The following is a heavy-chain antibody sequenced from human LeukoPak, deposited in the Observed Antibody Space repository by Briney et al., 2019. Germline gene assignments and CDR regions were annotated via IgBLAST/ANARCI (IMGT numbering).Heavy chain of an antibody. CDR3: TRRVSGYSTDY. CDR1: GGSIYSSSYY. D-gene: IGHD3-22*01. J-gene: IGHJ4*02. CDR2: IYYTGST. V-gene: IGHV4-39*02. Sequence: PSETLSLTCSVSGGSIYSSSYYWGWIRQPPGKGLEFIGSIYYTGSTYYNPSFKSRLTISVDTSKNHFSLKLSSVTAADTAVYYCTRRVSGYSTDYWGQGTLVTVSS.